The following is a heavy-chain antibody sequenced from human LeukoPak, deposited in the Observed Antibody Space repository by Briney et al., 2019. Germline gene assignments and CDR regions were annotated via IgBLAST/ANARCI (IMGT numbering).Heavy chain of an antibody. CDR2: VYSTGNT. Sequence: PSETLSLTCTVSAVSISSGNFYWSWIRQSAGKGLEWIGHVYSTGNTKYNPSLKSRVTISADTSKNQISLRLRSVTAADTAMFYCARDGGAVSAAIAGAFDLWGRGTMVTVSS. D-gene: IGHD2-2*01. CDR3: ARDGGAVSAAIAGAFDL. J-gene: IGHJ3*01. V-gene: IGHV4-61*09. CDR1: AVSISSGNFY.